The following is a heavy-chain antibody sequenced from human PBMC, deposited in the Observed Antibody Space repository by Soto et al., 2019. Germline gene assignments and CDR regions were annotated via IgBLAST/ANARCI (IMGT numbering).Heavy chain of an antibody. CDR3: ARDQGYCTNGVCYTYAFDI. CDR2: INPNSGGT. CDR1: GYTFTGYY. Sequence: ASVKVSCKASGYTFTGYYMHWVRQAPGQGLEWMGWINPNSGGTNYAQKFQGWVTMTRGTSISTAYMELSRLRSDDTAVYYCARDQGYCTNGVCYTYAFDIWGQGTMVTVSS. J-gene: IGHJ3*02. V-gene: IGHV1-2*04. D-gene: IGHD2-8*01.